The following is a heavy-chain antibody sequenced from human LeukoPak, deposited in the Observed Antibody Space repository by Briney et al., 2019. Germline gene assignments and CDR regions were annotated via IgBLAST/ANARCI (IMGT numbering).Heavy chain of an antibody. CDR3: ARTLGWASSRYPFDG. J-gene: IGHJ4*02. CDR2: MYYSGNT. Sequence: SETLSLTCTVSGGSISSSNYYWGWIRQPPGKGLERIGSMYYSGNTDYNPSLKSRVTISVDTSKNQFSLKVNSVTAADTAVYYCARTLGWASSRYPFDGWGQGTLVTVSS. CDR1: GGSISSSNYY. D-gene: IGHD3-16*02. V-gene: IGHV4-39*01.